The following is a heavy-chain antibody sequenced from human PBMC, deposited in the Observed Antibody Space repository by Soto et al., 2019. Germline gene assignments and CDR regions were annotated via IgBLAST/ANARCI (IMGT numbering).Heavy chain of an antibody. V-gene: IGHV1-18*04. J-gene: IGHJ4*02. Sequence: QVQLVQSGAEVKKPGASVKVSCKASGVTFTNYAINWVRQAPGQGLEWMGWISAYNGNTNYAQKLQGRVTMTTDTSTSTAYMELRGLRSDDTAVYYCARGWFGEVVYYFDYWGQGTLVAVSS. CDR1: GVTFTNYA. CDR3: ARGWFGEVVYYFDY. CDR2: ISAYNGNT. D-gene: IGHD3-10*01.